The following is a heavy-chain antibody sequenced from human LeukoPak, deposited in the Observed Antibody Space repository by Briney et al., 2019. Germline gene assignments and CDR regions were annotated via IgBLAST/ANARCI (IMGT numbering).Heavy chain of an antibody. CDR2: INHSGST. J-gene: IGHJ4*02. CDR1: GGSFSGYY. D-gene: IGHD3-9*01. Sequence: SETLSLTCAVYGGSFSGYYWSWIRQPPGKGLEWIGEINHSGSTNYNPSLKSRVTISVDTSKNQFSLKLSSVTAADTAVYYCARGRRVLRYFDWLPSTLFDYWGQGTLVTVSP. V-gene: IGHV4-34*01. CDR3: ARGRRVLRYFDWLPSTLFDY.